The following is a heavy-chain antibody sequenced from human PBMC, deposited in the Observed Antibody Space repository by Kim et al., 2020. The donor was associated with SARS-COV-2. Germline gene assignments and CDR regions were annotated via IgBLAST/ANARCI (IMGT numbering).Heavy chain of an antibody. V-gene: IGHV3-23*01. J-gene: IGHJ4*02. D-gene: IGHD3-10*01. CDR3: AKMSYFYGSGTYTHFDY. Sequence: GGSLRLSCAASGFTFSNYGMNWVRQAPGKGLEWVATISTQAHSAATYYADSVKGRSTISRDDSKNTLYLQLNTVRADDTAVYFCAKMSYFYGSGTYTHFDYWGRGTLVTVSS. CDR1: GFTFSNYG. CDR2: ISTQAHSAAT.